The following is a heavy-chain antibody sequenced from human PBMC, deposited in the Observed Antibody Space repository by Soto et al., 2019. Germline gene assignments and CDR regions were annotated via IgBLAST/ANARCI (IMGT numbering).Heavy chain of an antibody. J-gene: IGHJ4*02. Sequence: GGSLRLSCAASGFTFSSYGMHWVRQAPGKGLEWVAVISYDGSNKYYADSVKGRFTISRDNSKNTLYLQMNSLRAEDTAVYYCAKDQEEDIVLMVYASTPDYWVQGTLVTVSS. CDR3: AKDQEEDIVLMVYASTPDY. CDR1: GFTFSSYG. CDR2: ISYDGSNK. D-gene: IGHD2-8*01. V-gene: IGHV3-30*18.